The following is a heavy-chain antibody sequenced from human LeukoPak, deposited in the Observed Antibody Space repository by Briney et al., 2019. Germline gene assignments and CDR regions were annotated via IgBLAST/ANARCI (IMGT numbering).Heavy chain of an antibody. V-gene: IGHV3-23*01. CDR2: TSDRGDYT. CDR1: GFTFTSYS. Sequence: GGSLRLSCAASGFTFTSYSMSWVRQAPGKGLEWVAGTSDRGDYTYYADSVKGRFTISRDTASNTMHLEMNNLRIEDTAVYYCMRDYMGWFDPWGQGSLVTVSS. D-gene: IGHD3-10*01. CDR3: MRDYMGWFDP. J-gene: IGHJ5*02.